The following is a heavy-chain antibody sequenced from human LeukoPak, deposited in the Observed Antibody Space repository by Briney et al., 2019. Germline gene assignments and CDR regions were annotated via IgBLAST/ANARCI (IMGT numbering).Heavy chain of an antibody. V-gene: IGHV3-23*01. J-gene: IGHJ4*02. CDR3: VKESPYPAGSTARIYYFDN. CDR2: LTPAGTT. CDR1: GFTFANYA. Sequence: GGSLRLSCAASGFTFANYAMSWVRQAPGKGLEWVSALTPAGTTFYADIVKGRFSVSRDNSKNTLSLQMNSLRAEDTAVYYCVKESPYPAGSTARIYYFDNWCQGTLVTVSS. D-gene: IGHD2-2*01.